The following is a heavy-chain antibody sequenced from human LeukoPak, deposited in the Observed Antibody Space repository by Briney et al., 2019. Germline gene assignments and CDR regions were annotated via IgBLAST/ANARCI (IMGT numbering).Heavy chain of an antibody. CDR3: ARGEYYYDSSGYPLDY. V-gene: IGHV4-31*03. Sequence: TLSLTCTVSGGSISSGGYYWSWIRQHPGKGLEWIGYIYYSGSTYYNPSLKSRVTISVDTSKNQFSLKLSSVTAADTAVYYCARGEYYYDSSGYPLDYWGQGTLVTVSS. D-gene: IGHD3-22*01. J-gene: IGHJ4*02. CDR1: GGSISSGGYY. CDR2: IYYSGST.